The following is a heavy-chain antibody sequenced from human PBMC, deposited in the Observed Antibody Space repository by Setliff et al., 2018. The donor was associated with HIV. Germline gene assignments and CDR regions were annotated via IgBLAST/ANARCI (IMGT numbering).Heavy chain of an antibody. CDR2: IYYSGST. V-gene: IGHV4-30-4*08. J-gene: IGHJ6*02. D-gene: IGHD1-26*01. Sequence: PSETLSLTCTVSGDSINSGNYYWSWIRQHPGKGLEWIGYIYYSGSTYYSPSLKSRVTISEDTSKNQFSLKLTSVTATDTAVYYCARRSIVGVTRGFYYYGLDVWGQGTTVTVSS. CDR1: GDSINSGNYY. CDR3: ARRSIVGVTRGFYYYGLDV.